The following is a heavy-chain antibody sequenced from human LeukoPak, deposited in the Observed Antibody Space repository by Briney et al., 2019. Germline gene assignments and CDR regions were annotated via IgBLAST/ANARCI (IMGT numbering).Heavy chain of an antibody. CDR1: GFTFSSYS. Sequence: GGSLRLSCAASGFTFSSYSMNWVRQAPGKGLEWVSSISSSSSYIYYADSVKGRFTISKANAKNSLYLQMNSLRAEDTAVYYCARDRSGYSYGDLGYFDYWGQGTLVTVSS. CDR3: ARDRSGYSYGDLGYFDY. J-gene: IGHJ4*02. CDR2: ISSSSSYI. V-gene: IGHV3-21*01. D-gene: IGHD5-18*01.